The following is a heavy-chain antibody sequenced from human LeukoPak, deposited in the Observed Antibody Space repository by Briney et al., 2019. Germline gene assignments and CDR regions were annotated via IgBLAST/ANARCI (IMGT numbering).Heavy chain of an antibody. CDR3: ARVVHYDSSGYYYVAAFDI. D-gene: IGHD3-22*01. J-gene: IGHJ3*02. CDR1: GFTFSTHG. CDR2: IRYDGSNK. Sequence: GGSLRLSCAASGFTFSTHGMHWVRQAPGKGLEWVAFIRYDGSNKYYADSVKGRFTISRDNSKNTLYLQINSLRAEDTAVYYCARVVHYDSSGYYYVAAFDIWGQGTMVTVSS. V-gene: IGHV3-30*02.